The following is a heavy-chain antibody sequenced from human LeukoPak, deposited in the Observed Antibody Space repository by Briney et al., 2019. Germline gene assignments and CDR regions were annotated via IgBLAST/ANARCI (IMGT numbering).Heavy chain of an antibody. CDR3: ARGREYYDSSGYFDY. V-gene: IGHV4-34*01. D-gene: IGHD3-22*01. CDR1: GGSFSGYY. Sequence: TSETLSLTCAVYGGSFSGYYWSWIRQPPGKGLEWIGEINHSGSTNYNPSLKSRVTISVDTSKNQFSLKLSSVTAADTAVYYCARGREYYDSSGYFDYWGQGTLVTVSS. J-gene: IGHJ4*02. CDR2: INHSGST.